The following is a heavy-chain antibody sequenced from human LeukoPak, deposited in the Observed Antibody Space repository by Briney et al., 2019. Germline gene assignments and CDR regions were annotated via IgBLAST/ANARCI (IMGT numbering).Heavy chain of an antibody. J-gene: IGHJ5*02. V-gene: IGHV4-61*02. CDR2: VYSSGST. CDR1: GGSVSSDRYY. CDR3: ARDGPRYRFDP. D-gene: IGHD1-1*01. Sequence: SQSLSLTCTVSGGSVSSDRYYWNWIRQSAGKGLEWIGRVYSSGSTNYNPSLKSRVTISVDTSKNQFSLQLSSVTAADTALYYCARDGPRYRFDPWGQGHMVTVSS.